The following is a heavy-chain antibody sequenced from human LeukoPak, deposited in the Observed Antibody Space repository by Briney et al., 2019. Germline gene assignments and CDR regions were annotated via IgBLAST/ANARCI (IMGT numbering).Heavy chain of an antibody. CDR1: GGSISSSSYY. CDR3: ARLDPQWLLDY. CDR2: IYYSGST. J-gene: IGHJ4*02. D-gene: IGHD5-12*01. V-gene: IGHV4-39*01. Sequence: PSETLSLTCTVSGGSISSSSYYWGWIRQPPGKGLEWIGSIYYSGSTYYNPSLKSRVTISVDTSKNQFSLKLSSVTAADTAVYYCARLDPQWLLDYWGQGTLVTVSS.